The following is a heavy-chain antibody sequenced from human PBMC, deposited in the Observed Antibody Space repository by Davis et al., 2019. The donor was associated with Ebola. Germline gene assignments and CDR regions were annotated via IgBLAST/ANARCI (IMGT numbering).Heavy chain of an antibody. V-gene: IGHV3-13*01. J-gene: IGHJ6*02. D-gene: IGHD2-8*02. CDR2: IGTAGDT. CDR3: ARDASILLGYGMDV. Sequence: GGSLRLSCAVSGFTFSSYDMHWVRQATGKGLEWVSAIGTAGDTYYPGSVKGRFTISRENAKNSLYLQMNSLRAGDTAVYYCARDASILLGYGMDVWGQGTAVTVSS. CDR1: GFTFSSYD.